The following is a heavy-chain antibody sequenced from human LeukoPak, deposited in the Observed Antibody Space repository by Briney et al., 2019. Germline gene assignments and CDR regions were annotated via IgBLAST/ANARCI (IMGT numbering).Heavy chain of an antibody. CDR3: AIFGDKYGSGSYGDS. CDR2: IYPDDSDT. Sequence: GESLKISCKCFGYTFSNYWIGWVRQMPGKGLEWVGIIYPDDSDTRYSPSFQGQVTISADKSISTAFLQWSSLKASDTAMYYCAIFGDKYGSGSYGDSWGQGTLVTVSS. V-gene: IGHV5-51*01. D-gene: IGHD3-10*01. CDR1: GYTFSNYW. J-gene: IGHJ4*02.